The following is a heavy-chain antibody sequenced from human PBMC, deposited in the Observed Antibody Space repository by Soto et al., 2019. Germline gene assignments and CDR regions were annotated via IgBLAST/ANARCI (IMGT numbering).Heavy chain of an antibody. CDR2: IYYSGST. CDR3: ARSAYDGVTSFDL. J-gene: IGHJ2*01. CDR1: GGSISSYY. V-gene: IGHV4-59*01. Sequence: QVQLQESGPGLVKPSETLSLTCTVSGGSISSYYWSWIRQPPGKGLEWIGYIYYSGSTNYNPSLKRRVTTSVDPSTNQCSLRLSCVTAADTAVYYCARSAYDGVTSFDLWGRGTLVTVSS. D-gene: IGHD3-22*01.